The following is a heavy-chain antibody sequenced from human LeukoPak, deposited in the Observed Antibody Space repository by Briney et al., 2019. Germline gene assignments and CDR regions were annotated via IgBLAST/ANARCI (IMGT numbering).Heavy chain of an antibody. Sequence: GGSLRLSCAASGFTFSSYWMSWVRQAPGEGLEWVANIKQDGSEKYYVDSVKGRFTISRDNAKNSLYLQMNSLRAEDTAVYYCARIPGGWIFDYWGQGTLVTVSS. V-gene: IGHV3-7*01. CDR1: GFTFSSYW. J-gene: IGHJ4*02. D-gene: IGHD6-19*01. CDR2: IKQDGSEK. CDR3: ARIPGGWIFDY.